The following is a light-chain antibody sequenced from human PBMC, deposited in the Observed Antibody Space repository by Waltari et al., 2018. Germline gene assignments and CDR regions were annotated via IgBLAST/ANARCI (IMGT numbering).Light chain of an antibody. Sequence: QSVLTQPPSVSAAPGQEVTISCSGSTSDTGNNYFSWYQQVPGTAPKLLISDDNNRPSGVPDRFSGSKSGTSATLLITGLQTGDEADYFCATWDDSLSAGVFGPGTKVTV. CDR2: DDN. V-gene: IGLV1-51*01. CDR3: ATWDDSLSAGV. J-gene: IGLJ1*01. CDR1: TSDTGNNY.